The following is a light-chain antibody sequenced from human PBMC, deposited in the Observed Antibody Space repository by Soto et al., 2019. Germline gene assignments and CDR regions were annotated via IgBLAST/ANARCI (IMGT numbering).Light chain of an antibody. Sequence: QSVLTQPPSVSAAPGQKVTISCSGSSSNIGGNSVSWYQQLPGTAPTLLTFDDNKRPSGIPDRFSGSKSGTSATLGITGFQTGDEADYYCGSWDSSLSAYVFGTGTKVTVL. J-gene: IGLJ1*01. CDR3: GSWDSSLSAYV. V-gene: IGLV1-51*01. CDR2: DDN. CDR1: SSNIGGNS.